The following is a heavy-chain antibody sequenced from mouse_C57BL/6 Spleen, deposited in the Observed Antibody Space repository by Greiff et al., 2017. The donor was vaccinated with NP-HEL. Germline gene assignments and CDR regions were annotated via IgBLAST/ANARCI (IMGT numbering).Heavy chain of an antibody. CDR2: IDPSDSYT. V-gene: IGHV1-69*01. J-gene: IGHJ4*01. Sequence: QVQLQQPGAELVMPGASVKLSCKASGYTFTSYWMHWVKQRPGQGLEWIGEIDPSDSYTNYNQKFKGKSTLTVDKSSSTAYMQLSSLTSEDSAVYYCARGTTVAYYAMDYWGQGTSVTVSS. CDR3: ARGTTVAYYAMDY. D-gene: IGHD1-1*01. CDR1: GYTFTSYW.